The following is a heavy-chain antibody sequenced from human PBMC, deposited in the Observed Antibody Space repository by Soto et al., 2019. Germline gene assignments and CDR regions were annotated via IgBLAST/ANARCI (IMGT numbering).Heavy chain of an antibody. J-gene: IGHJ5*02. D-gene: IGHD2-8*01. CDR1: GYTFTSFD. Sequence: ASVKVSCKTSGYTFTSFDIHWVRPATGQGLEWMGWVNPHSGNTGLAQKFQGRVTMTTNTSISTAYMELSSLISEDTAVYYCARGVLTVNYEHNCFGPWGQGILVTVAS. V-gene: IGHV1-8*01. CDR2: VNPHSGNT. CDR3: ARGVLTVNYEHNCFGP.